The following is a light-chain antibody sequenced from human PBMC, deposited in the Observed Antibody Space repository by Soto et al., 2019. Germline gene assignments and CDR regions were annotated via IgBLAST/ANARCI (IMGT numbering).Light chain of an antibody. V-gene: IGKV1-39*01. J-gene: IGKJ1*01. CDR3: QQSYSSPPST. CDR2: AAT. Sequence: DIQMTQSPSSLSASIGDRVTITCRASQSISSYLNWYQQKPGKAPKLLIYAATSLQSGVPSRFSGSGSGTDFTLTISSLQPEDFATYYCQQSYSSPPSTFGQGTKVEIE. CDR1: QSISSY.